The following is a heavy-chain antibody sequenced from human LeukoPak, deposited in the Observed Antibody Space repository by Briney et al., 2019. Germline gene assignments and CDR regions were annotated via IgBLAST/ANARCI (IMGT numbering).Heavy chain of an antibody. CDR2: ISWNSDNI. CDR1: GFTFDDYT. J-gene: IGHJ4*02. Sequence: GGSERLFCAASGFTFDDYTMHWVRQAPGKGLERISGISWNSDNIGYADSVKGRFTISRDNAKNSLYLQMNSLRAEDTAVYYCAKGGLIAAAGTIDYWGQGTLVTVSS. V-gene: IGHV3-9*01. CDR3: AKGGLIAAAGTIDY. D-gene: IGHD6-13*01.